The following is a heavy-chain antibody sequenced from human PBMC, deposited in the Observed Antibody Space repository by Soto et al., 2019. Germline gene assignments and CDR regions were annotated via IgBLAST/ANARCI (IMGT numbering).Heavy chain of an antibody. CDR1: GYSFTSYW. D-gene: IGHD4-17*01. Sequence: PGESLKISCKGSGYSFTSYWISWVRQMPGKGLEWMGRIDPGDSYTNYSPSFQGHVTISADKSISTAYLQWSSLKASDTAMYYCARHRDYGDYQSGMDVWGKGTRVTVSS. CDR3: ARHRDYGDYQSGMDV. CDR2: IDPGDSYT. V-gene: IGHV5-10-1*01. J-gene: IGHJ6*04.